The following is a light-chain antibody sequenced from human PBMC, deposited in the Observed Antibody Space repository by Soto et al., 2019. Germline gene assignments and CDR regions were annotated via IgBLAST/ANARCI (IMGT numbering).Light chain of an antibody. J-gene: IGLJ1*01. CDR2: EVR. Sequence: QSALTQPASASGTPGQSITISCTGTSSDVGGYNYDSWYQQPAGTAPLLMIHEVRNPPSGVSHRFSGSTSGTTASLTISGLQAEDYSYYYCSSFTGSRAYVFGTGTKLTVL. CDR3: SSFTGSRAYV. V-gene: IGLV2-14*01. CDR1: SSDVGGYNY.